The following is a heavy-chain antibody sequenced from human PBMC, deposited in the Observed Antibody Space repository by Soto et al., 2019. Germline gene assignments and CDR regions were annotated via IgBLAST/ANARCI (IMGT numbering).Heavy chain of an antibody. CDR3: ASQKLEVPAYFDY. CDR2: VSFSGTT. V-gene: IGHV4-39*01. CDR1: GGSVNVNNYY. Sequence: SETLSLTCSVFGGSVNVNNYYWGWVRQPPGKGLEWIGSVSFSGTTYSSPSLKSRVTTSIDTSKNQFSLRLSSVTAADTAVYYCASQKLEVPAYFDYWGQGALVTVSS. J-gene: IGHJ4*02. D-gene: IGHD6-13*01.